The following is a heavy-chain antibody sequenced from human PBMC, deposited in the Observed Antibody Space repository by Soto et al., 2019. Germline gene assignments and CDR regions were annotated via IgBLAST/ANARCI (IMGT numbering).Heavy chain of an antibody. CDR1: GGSISSYY. J-gene: IGHJ4*02. Sequence: SETLSLTCTVSGGSISSYYWSWIRQPPGKGLEWIGYIYYSGSTNYNPSLKSRVTISVDTSKNQFCLKLSSVTAADTAVYYCAVVATRDFDYWGQGMLVTVSS. CDR2: IYYSGST. D-gene: IGHD5-12*01. V-gene: IGHV4-59*01. CDR3: AVVATRDFDY.